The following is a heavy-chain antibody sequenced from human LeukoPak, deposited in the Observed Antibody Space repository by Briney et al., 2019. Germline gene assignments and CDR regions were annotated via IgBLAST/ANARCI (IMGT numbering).Heavy chain of an antibody. CDR2: ISWNGGST. CDR3: ARDHLMVRGVIDY. D-gene: IGHD3-10*01. Sequence: PGGSLRLSCAASGFTLDDYDMSWVRQAPGKGLEWVSGISWNGGSTAYADSMKGRFTISRDSAKNSLYLQMNSLRAEDTALYYCARDHLMVRGVIDYWGQGTLVTVSS. V-gene: IGHV3-20*04. CDR1: GFTLDDYD. J-gene: IGHJ4*02.